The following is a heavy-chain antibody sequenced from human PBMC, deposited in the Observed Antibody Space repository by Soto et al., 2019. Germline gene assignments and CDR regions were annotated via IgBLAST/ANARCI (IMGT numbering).Heavy chain of an antibody. CDR3: ARGRIVASIHDAFEI. CDR1: GYDFTSYG. V-gene: IGHV1-18*01. Sequence: QGQLLQSGDEVKKPGASVRVSCRASGYDFTSYGISWVRQAPGQGLEWVSRISAYNGKRDTAQKFQGRVTMTLDTSTDTGHMELGDLTSADTAVYYCARGRIVASIHDAFEIWGQGTMVAVSS. D-gene: IGHD2-21*01. CDR2: ISAYNGKR. J-gene: IGHJ3*02.